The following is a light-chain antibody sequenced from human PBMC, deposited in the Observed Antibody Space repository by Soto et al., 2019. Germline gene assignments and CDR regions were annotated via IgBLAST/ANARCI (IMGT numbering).Light chain of an antibody. CDR2: GAS. V-gene: IGKV3-20*01. CDR3: QHYGNPLPWT. Sequence: EIVLTQFPGTLSLSPGERATLSCRASQSITSSNLAWYQQKPGQAPRLIIYGASNRATGIPDRFSGSGSGKDFTLTISRLEPEDFAVYFCQHYGNPLPWTLAQGTKVDIK. J-gene: IGKJ1*01. CDR1: QSITSSN.